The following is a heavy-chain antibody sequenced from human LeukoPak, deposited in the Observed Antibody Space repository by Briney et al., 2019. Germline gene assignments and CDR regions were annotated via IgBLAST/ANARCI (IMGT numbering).Heavy chain of an antibody. V-gene: IGHV1-46*01. D-gene: IGHD2-2*01. CDR1: GYTFTSYY. Sequence: ASVKVSCKASGYTFTSYYMHWVRQAPGQGLEWMGIINPSGGSTSYAQKFQGRVTMTRDMSTSTVYMELSSLRSEDTAVYYCARDFEGRPAFGYWGQGTLVTVSS. J-gene: IGHJ4*02. CDR2: INPSGGST. CDR3: ARDFEGRPAFGY.